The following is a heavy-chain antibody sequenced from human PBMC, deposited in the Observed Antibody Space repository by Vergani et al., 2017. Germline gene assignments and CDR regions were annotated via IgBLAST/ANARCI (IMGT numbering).Heavy chain of an antibody. CDR3: ARAYSSTRFDY. CDR2: IYYSGST. D-gene: IGHD6-13*01. CDR1: GGPISCYY. J-gene: IGHJ4*02. V-gene: IGHV4-59*01. Sequence: QVQLQESCPGLVKPSETLSLTCTVSGGPISCYYLSWIRQPPGKGLEWIGYIYYSGSTNYNPSLKSRVTIPVDTSKNQFSLKLSSVTAADTAVYYCARAYSSTRFDYWGQGTLVTVSS.